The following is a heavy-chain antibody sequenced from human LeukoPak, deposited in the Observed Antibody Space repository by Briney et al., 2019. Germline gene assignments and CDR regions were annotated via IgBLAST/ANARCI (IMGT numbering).Heavy chain of an antibody. CDR1: GFTFSSYG. Sequence: PGGSLRLSCAASGFTFSSYGMHWVRQAPGKGLEWVAVISYDGRNKFYADSVKGRFTISRDNSKNTLYLQMNSLRAEDTAVYYCAKDYCSNGVCYDFDYWGQGTLVTVSS. CDR3: AKDYCSNGVCYDFDY. CDR2: ISYDGRNK. D-gene: IGHD2-8*01. V-gene: IGHV3-30*18. J-gene: IGHJ4*02.